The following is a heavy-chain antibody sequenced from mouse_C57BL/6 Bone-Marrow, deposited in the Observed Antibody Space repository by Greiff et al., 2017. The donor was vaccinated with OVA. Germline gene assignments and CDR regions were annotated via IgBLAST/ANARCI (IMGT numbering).Heavy chain of an antibody. J-gene: IGHJ4*01. Sequence: EVKLVESGGGLVQPGGSLSLSCAASGFTFTDYYMSWVRQPPGKALEWLGFIRNKANGYTTEYSASVKGRFTISRDTSQSILYLQMNALRAEDSATYYCARTQTAQAPYCAMDYWGQGTSVTVSS. V-gene: IGHV7-3*01. CDR2: IRNKANGYTT. CDR3: ARTQTAQAPYCAMDY. CDR1: GFTFTDYY. D-gene: IGHD3-2*02.